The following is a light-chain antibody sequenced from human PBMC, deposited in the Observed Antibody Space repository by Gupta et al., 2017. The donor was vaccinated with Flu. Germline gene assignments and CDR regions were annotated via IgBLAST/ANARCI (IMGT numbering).Light chain of an antibody. V-gene: IGKV3-20*01. Sequence: IVLTQSPGTLSLSTGETATLSCRASSTVSSTYLGWYQQKHGQAPRLHIYGASSRATGIPDRFSGSGPGTEFTLAISGLEPEDFAVYYCQQYGTSPFTFGPGTRVDIK. CDR1: STVSSTY. CDR2: GAS. CDR3: QQYGTSPFT. J-gene: IGKJ3*01.